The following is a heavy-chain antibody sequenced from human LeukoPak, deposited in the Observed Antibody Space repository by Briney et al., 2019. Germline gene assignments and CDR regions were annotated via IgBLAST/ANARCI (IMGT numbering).Heavy chain of an antibody. CDR1: GFTFSGSA. V-gene: IGHV3-73*01. J-gene: IGHJ4*02. CDR2: FRSKANSYAT. Sequence: GGSLRLSFAASGFTFSGSAIHWVRLASGKGLEWVGRFRSKANSYATAYAASVKGRFTISRDDSKNTAYLQMNSLKTEDTAVYYCTRHLAGATPLDYWGQGTLVTVSS. CDR3: TRHLAGATPLDY. D-gene: IGHD1-26*01.